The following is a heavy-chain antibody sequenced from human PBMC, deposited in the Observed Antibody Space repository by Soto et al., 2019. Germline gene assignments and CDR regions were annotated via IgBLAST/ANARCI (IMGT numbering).Heavy chain of an antibody. Sequence: VGSLRLSCATSGIIFSNFAMSGVRQAPGKGLEWVAGISGSGGRTYYADSVKGRFTISRDNSKNTLHLQMNSLRAEDTARYYCARGYYFDYWGQGTLVTVSS. J-gene: IGHJ4*02. CDR3: ARGYYFDY. CDR2: ISGSGGRT. CDR1: GIIFSNFA. V-gene: IGHV3-23*01.